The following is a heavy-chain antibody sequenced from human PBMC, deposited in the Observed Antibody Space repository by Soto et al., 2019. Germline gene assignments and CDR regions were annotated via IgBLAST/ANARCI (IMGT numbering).Heavy chain of an antibody. V-gene: IGHV1-69*01. CDR3: ARDLGCSSTSCYLNWFDP. CDR2: IIPIFGTA. D-gene: IGHD2-2*01. Sequence: QVQLVQSGAEVKKPGSSVKVSCKASGGTFSSYAISWVRQAPGQGLEWMGGIIPIFGTANYAQKFQGRVTITADESTSTAYMELSSLRSEDTAVYYCARDLGCSSTSCYLNWFDPWGHGTLVTVSS. CDR1: GGTFSSYA. J-gene: IGHJ5*02.